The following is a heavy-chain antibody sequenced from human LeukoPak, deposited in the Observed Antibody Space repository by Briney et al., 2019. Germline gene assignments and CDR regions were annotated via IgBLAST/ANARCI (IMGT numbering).Heavy chain of an antibody. CDR3: ARDPISSSSWFDY. D-gene: IGHD6-13*01. V-gene: IGHV3-74*01. J-gene: IGHJ4*02. Sequence: GGSLRLSCAASGFTFSSYWMHWVRQAPGKGLVGVSRINSDGRSTSYADSVKGRFTISRDNAKNTLYLQMNSLRAEDTAVYYCARDPISSSSWFDYWGQGTLVTVSS. CDR2: INSDGRST. CDR1: GFTFSSYW.